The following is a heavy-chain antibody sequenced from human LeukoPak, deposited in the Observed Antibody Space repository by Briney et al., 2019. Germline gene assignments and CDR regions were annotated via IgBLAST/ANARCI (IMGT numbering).Heavy chain of an antibody. V-gene: IGHV4-59*01. CDR2: ICYSGST. CDR3: AGMDYGDGKYYYYYYGMDV. J-gene: IGHJ6*02. Sequence: SETLSLTCTVSGGSISSYYWSWIRQPPGKGLEWIGYICYSGSTNYNPSLKSRVTISVDTSKNQFSLKLSSVTAADTAVYYCAGMDYGDGKYYYYYYGMDVWGQGTTVTVSS. D-gene: IGHD4-17*01. CDR1: GGSISSYY.